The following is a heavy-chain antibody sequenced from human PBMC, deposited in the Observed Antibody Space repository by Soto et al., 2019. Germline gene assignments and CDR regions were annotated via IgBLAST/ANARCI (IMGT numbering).Heavy chain of an antibody. J-gene: IGHJ6*02. V-gene: IGHV3-33*01. CDR2: IWHDGSKK. CDR3: ARYVSSGSMDV. CDR1: GFTFSNDG. Sequence: GGSLRLSCAASGFTFSNDGMHWVRQAPGKGLEWVAVIWHDGSKKYYAESVKGRFTISRDNSKNTLYLQMNSLRAEDTAVYYCARYVSSGSMDVWGQGTTVTVSS. D-gene: IGHD3-22*01.